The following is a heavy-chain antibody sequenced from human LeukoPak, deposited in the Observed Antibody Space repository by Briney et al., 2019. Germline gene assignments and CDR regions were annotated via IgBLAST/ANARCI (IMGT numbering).Heavy chain of an antibody. V-gene: IGHV1-69*04. D-gene: IGHD5-18*01. CDR2: IIPILGIA. CDR1: GGTFSSYA. CDR3: ARGYSYGPDDY. J-gene: IGHJ4*02. Sequence: ASVTVSCKASGGTFSSYAISWVRQAPGQGLEWMGRIIPILGIANYAQKFQGRVTITADKSTSTAYMELSSLRSEDTAVYYCARGYSYGPDDYWGQGTLVTVSS.